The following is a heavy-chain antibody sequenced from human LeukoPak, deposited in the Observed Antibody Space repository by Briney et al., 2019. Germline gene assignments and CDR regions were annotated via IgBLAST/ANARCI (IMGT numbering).Heavy chain of an antibody. J-gene: IGHJ6*03. V-gene: IGHV3-7*01. D-gene: IGHD6-19*01. Sequence: GGSLRLSCAASGFTFSTYWMSWVRQAPGKGLEWVANIQQDGSEKYYVDSVKGRFTISRDNAKNSLYLQMNSLRAEDTAVYYCAREGGGSSGWYHYYYYMDVWGKGTTVTISS. CDR1: GFTFSTYW. CDR3: AREGGGSSGWYHYYYYMDV. CDR2: IQQDGSEK.